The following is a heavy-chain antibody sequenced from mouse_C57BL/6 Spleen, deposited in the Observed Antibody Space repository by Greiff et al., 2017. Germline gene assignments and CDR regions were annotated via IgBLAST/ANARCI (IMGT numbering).Heavy chain of an antibody. J-gene: IGHJ2*01. CDR2: IYPGSGST. V-gene: IGHV1-55*01. Sequence: QVQLQQPGAELVKPGASVKMSCKASGYTFTSYWITWVKQRPGQGLEWIGDIYPGSGSTNYNEKLKSKATLTVDTSSSTAYMQLSSLTSEDSAVYYCARGLLRLYYFDYWGQGTTLTGSS. D-gene: IGHD1-2*01. CDR3: ARGLLRLYYFDY. CDR1: GYTFTSYW.